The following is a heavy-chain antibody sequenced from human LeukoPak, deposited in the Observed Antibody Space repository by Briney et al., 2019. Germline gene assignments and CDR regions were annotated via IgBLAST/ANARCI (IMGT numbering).Heavy chain of an antibody. Sequence: ASETLSLTCTVSGGSISSSSYYWSWIRQPPGKGLEWIGEINHSGSTNYNPSLKSRVTISVDTSKNQFSLKLSSVTAADTAVYYCARGRYCSSTSCYGYYYYYMDVWGKGTTVTVSS. CDR1: GGSISSSSYY. V-gene: IGHV4-39*07. D-gene: IGHD2-2*01. CDR3: ARGRYCSSTSCYGYYYYYMDV. J-gene: IGHJ6*03. CDR2: INHSGST.